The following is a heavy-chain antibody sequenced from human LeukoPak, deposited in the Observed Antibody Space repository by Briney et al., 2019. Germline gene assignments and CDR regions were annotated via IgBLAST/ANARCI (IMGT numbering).Heavy chain of an antibody. CDR1: GGSFSGYY. Sequence: PSETLSLTCAVYGGSFSGYYWSWIRQPPEKGLEWIGEINHSGSTNYNPSLKSRVTISVDTCKNQFSLKLSSVTAADTAVYYCARKEKVWGYYGMDVWGKGTTVTVSP. V-gene: IGHV4-34*01. J-gene: IGHJ6*04. CDR2: INHSGST. D-gene: IGHD3-16*01. CDR3: ARKEKVWGYYGMDV.